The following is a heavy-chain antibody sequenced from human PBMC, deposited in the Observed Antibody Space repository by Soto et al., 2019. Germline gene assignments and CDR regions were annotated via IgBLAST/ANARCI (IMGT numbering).Heavy chain of an antibody. D-gene: IGHD5-18*01. CDR1: GGSFSGYY. J-gene: IGHJ5*02. CDR3: ARGDPGYSYGKVDL. CDR2: INHSGST. Sequence: PSETLSLTCAVYGGSFSGYYWSWIRQPPGKGLEWIGEINHSGSTNYNPSLKSRVTISVDNAKNSVFLQMDSLRAEDAGVYFCARGDPGYSYGKVDLWGQGTLVTVSS. V-gene: IGHV4-34*01.